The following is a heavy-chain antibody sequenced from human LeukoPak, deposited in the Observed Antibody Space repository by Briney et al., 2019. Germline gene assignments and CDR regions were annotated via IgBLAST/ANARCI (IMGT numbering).Heavy chain of an antibody. D-gene: IGHD5-12*01. CDR1: GYTFTGYY. V-gene: IGHV1-2*02. J-gene: IGHJ4*02. CDR2: INPISGGT. Sequence: ASVKVSCKASGYTFTGYYMHWVRQAPGQGLEWLGWINPISGGTNYAQKFQGRVTMTRDTSISTAYMELSRLRSDDTAVYYCALYSGYDFGFDYWGQGTLVTVSS. CDR3: ALYSGYDFGFDY.